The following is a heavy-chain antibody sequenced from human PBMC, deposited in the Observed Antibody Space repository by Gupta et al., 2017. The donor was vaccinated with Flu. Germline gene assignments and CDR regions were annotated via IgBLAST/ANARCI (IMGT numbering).Heavy chain of an antibody. D-gene: IGHD5-18*01. CDR2: IYWNDDK. V-gene: IGHV2-5*01. J-gene: IGHJ4*02. Sequence: QITLKESGPTLVKPTQTLTLTCTFSGFSLSTSGVGVGWIRQPPGKALEWLALIYWNDDKRYSPSLKSRLTITKDTSKNQVVLTMTNMDPVDTATYYCAHRLQDTALGYSYGHTGIYFDYWGQGTLVTVSS. CDR1: GFSLSTSGVG. CDR3: AHRLQDTALGYSYGHTGIYFDY.